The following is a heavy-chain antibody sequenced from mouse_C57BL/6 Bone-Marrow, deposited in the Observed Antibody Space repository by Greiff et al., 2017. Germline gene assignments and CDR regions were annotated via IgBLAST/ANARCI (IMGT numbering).Heavy chain of an antibody. CDR3: RTLRQLRLRMDY. CDR2: YPGSGNTY. Sequence: VQLQQSGPELVKPGASVKMSCKASGYTFTDYYMHWVKQKPGKGLEWIGEIYPGSGNTYYNEKFKGKATLTADTSSSTAYMQLSSLTSEDSAVYVCARTLRQLRLRMDYWGQGTSVTVSS. J-gene: IGHJ4*01. CDR1: YTFTDYYM. V-gene: IGHV1-83*01. D-gene: IGHD3-2*02.